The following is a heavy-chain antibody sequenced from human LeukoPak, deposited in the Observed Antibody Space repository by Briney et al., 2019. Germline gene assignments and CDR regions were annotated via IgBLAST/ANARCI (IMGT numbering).Heavy chain of an antibody. J-gene: IGHJ6*02. CDR3: ASRTAQVDTAMGYYYGMDV. Sequence: SETLSLTCTVSGGSISSSSYYWGWIRQPPGKGLEWIGSIYYSGSNYYNPSLKSRVTISVDTSKNQFSLKLISVTAADTAVYYCASRTAQVDTAMGYYYGMDVWGQGTTVTVSS. CDR2: IYYSGSN. CDR1: GGSISSSSYY. D-gene: IGHD5-18*01. V-gene: IGHV4-39*01.